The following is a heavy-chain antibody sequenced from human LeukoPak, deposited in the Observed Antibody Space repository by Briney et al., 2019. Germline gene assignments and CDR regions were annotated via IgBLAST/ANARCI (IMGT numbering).Heavy chain of an antibody. D-gene: IGHD6-6*01. CDR1: GFTFSNFW. J-gene: IGHJ4*02. CDR2: INQDGSEK. V-gene: IGHV3-7*01. Sequence: PGGSLRLSCAASGFTFSNFWMSWVRQAPGKGLEGVANINQDGSEKDYVDSVKGRFTISRDNAKKSLYLQMNSLRAEDTAVYYCARDYRSSSGRSIDYWGQGTLVTVSS. CDR3: ARDYRSSSGRSIDY.